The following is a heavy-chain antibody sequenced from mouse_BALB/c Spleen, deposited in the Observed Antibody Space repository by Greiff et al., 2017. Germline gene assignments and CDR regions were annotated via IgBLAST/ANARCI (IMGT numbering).Heavy chain of an antibody. Sequence: QVQLQQPGAELVKPGASVKLSCKASGYTFTSYWMQWVKQRPGQGLEWIGEIDPSDSYTNYNQKFKGKATLTVDKSSSTAYMQLSSLTSEDSAVYYCARGGDYWGQGTTLTVSS. CDR1: GYTFTSYW. V-gene: IGHV1-69*02. J-gene: IGHJ2*01. CDR2: IDPSDSYT. CDR3: ARGGDY.